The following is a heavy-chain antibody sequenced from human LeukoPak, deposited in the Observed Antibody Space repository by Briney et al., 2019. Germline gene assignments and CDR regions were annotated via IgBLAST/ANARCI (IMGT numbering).Heavy chain of an antibody. CDR1: GYTFTGYY. V-gene: IGHV1-2*06. CDR2: INPNSGGR. CDR3: SRDLRVITASL. Sequence: ASVKVSCKASGYTFTGYYMHWVRQAPGHGLEWMGRINPNSGGRNYAKKFQGRVTMTRATSISTAYMDLSRARSDDRAVHFFSRDLRVITASLWGQGNLVTVSS. J-gene: IGHJ4*02. D-gene: IGHD3-16*01.